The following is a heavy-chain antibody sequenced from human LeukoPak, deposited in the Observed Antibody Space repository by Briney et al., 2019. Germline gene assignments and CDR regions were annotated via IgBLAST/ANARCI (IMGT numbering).Heavy chain of an antibody. Sequence: SETLSLTCTLSGYSLSSGYYWGWIRQPPGKGLEWIGSFYQSGTPYYNPSLKSRVTISVDTSKNQFSLRLSSVTAADTAVYYCARSFLYSSGWYPFDYWGQGTLVTVSS. CDR3: ARSFLYSSGWYPFDY. V-gene: IGHV4-38-2*02. CDR2: FYQSGTP. D-gene: IGHD6-19*01. J-gene: IGHJ4*02. CDR1: GYSLSSGYY.